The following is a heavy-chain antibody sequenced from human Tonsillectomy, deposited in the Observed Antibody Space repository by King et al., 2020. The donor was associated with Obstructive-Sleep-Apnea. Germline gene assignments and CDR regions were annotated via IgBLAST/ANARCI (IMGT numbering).Heavy chain of an antibody. V-gene: IGHV3-23*04. Sequence: VQLVESGGGLVQPGGSLRLSCAASGFTFSSYAMSWVRQAPGKGLEWVSAISGSGGSTYYADSVKGRLTISRDNSKNTLYLQMNSLRAEDTAVYYCARNYYGSGSRGLGMDVWGQGTTVTVSS. J-gene: IGHJ6*02. CDR2: ISGSGGST. CDR1: GFTFSSYA. CDR3: ARNYYGSGSRGLGMDV. D-gene: IGHD3-10*01.